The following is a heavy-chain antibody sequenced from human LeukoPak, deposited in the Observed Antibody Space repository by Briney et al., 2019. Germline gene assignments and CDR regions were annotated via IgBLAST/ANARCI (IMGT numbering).Heavy chain of an antibody. D-gene: IGHD1-26*01. V-gene: IGHV3-30*04. CDR3: ARAVGRANWFDP. CDR2: ISYDGSNK. Sequence: GGSLRLSCAASGFTFSSYAMHWVRQAPGKGLEWVAVISYDGSNKYYADSVKGRFTISRDNSKNTLYLQMNSLRAEDTAVYYCARAVGRANWFDPWGQGTLVTVSS. CDR1: GFTFSSYA. J-gene: IGHJ5*02.